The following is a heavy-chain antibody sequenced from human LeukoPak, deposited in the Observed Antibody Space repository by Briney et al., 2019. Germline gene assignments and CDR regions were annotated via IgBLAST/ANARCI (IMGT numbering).Heavy chain of an antibody. Sequence: GGSLRLSCAASGFTFSSYAMSWVRQAPGKGLEWVSAISTTGGSTYYADSVKGRFTVSRDNSKNTLSLQMDSLRVEDTALYYCAKDWTTVVTPKGYYFDSWGQGTLVTVSS. CDR2: ISTTGGST. J-gene: IGHJ4*02. CDR3: AKDWTTVVTPKGYYFDS. V-gene: IGHV3-23*01. D-gene: IGHD4-23*01. CDR1: GFTFSSYA.